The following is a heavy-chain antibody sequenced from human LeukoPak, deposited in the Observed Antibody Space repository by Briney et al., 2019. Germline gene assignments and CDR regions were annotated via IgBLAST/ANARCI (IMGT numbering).Heavy chain of an antibody. J-gene: IGHJ4*02. CDR3: AREDVGDFYFDY. V-gene: IGHV3-7*01. D-gene: IGHD4-17*01. CDR1: GFTFSSYW. CDR2: IKQDGSEK. Sequence: GGSLRLPCAASGFTFSSYWMSWVRQAPGKGLEWVANIKQDGSEKYYVDSVKGRFTISRDNAKNSLYLQMNSLRAEDAAVYYCAREDVGDFYFDYWGQGTLVTVSS.